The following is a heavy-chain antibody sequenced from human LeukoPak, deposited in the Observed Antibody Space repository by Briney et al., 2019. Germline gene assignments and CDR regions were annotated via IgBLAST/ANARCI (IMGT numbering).Heavy chain of an antibody. CDR2: IYSGGST. J-gene: IGHJ4*02. Sequence: GGSLRLSCAVSGFTVSSNHMSWVRQAPGKGLERVSGIYSGGSTDYADSVKGRFTLSRDILKSTLYLQMNSLRAEDTAVYYCARGPAGYNWGQGTLVTVSS. D-gene: IGHD1-1*01. CDR1: GFTVSSNH. V-gene: IGHV3-53*01. CDR3: ARGPAGYN.